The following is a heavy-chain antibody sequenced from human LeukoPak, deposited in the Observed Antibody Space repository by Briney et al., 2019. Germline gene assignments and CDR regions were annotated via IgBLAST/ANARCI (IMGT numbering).Heavy chain of an antibody. CDR3: ARDRLWEVGATPYFAY. J-gene: IGHJ4*02. D-gene: IGHD1-26*01. CDR1: GFTFSDYY. CDR2: ISSRSDT. Sequence: GGSLRLSCAASGFTFSDYYMSWIRQAPGKGLEWVSYISSRSDTKYADSVKGRFTISRDNAKNSLYLQMNSLRAEDTAVYYCARDRLWEVGATPYFAYWGQGTLVTVSS. V-gene: IGHV3-11*05.